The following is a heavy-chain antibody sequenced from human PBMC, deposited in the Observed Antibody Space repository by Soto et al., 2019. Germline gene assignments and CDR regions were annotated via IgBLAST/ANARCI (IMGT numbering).Heavy chain of an antibody. D-gene: IGHD2-2*01. CDR1: GGSISSYY. V-gene: IGHV4-59*08. Sequence: QVQLQESGPGLVKPSETLSLTCTVSGGSISSYYWSWIRQPPGKGLEWIGYIYYSGSTNHNPSLKSRVTISVDTSKNQFSLKLSSVTAADTAVYYCARHAVVPAAMRRFDYWGQGTLVTVSS. J-gene: IGHJ4*02. CDR2: IYYSGST. CDR3: ARHAVVPAAMRRFDY.